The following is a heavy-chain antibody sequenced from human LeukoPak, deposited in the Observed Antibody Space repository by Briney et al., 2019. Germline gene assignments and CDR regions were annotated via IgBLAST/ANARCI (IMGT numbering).Heavy chain of an antibody. V-gene: IGHV4-4*07. CDR2: TYTSGST. CDR1: GGSISSYY. J-gene: IGHJ3*02. D-gene: IGHD3-9*01. Sequence: SETLSLTCTVSGGSISSYYWSWIRQPAGKGLEWIGRTYTSGSTNYSPSLKSRVTMSVDTSKNQFSLKLSSVTAADTAVYYCARDRPPYDILTGYLHGGDAFDIWGQGTMVTVSS. CDR3: ARDRPPYDILTGYLHGGDAFDI.